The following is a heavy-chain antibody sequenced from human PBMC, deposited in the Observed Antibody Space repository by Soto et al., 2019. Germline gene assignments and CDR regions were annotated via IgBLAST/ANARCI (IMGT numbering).Heavy chain of an antibody. CDR1: GGSFSDYY. Sequence: QVQLQQWGAGLLKPSETLSLTYAVHGGSFSDYYWSWIRQPPGKGLEWIGEINYSGRTNYNPSLKSRVTISVDTSKNQFPLTLSSMTAADTAVYYCARTGHLFDYWGQGISVTVSS. J-gene: IGHJ4*02. CDR3: ARTGHLFDY. CDR2: INYSGRT. V-gene: IGHV4-34*01.